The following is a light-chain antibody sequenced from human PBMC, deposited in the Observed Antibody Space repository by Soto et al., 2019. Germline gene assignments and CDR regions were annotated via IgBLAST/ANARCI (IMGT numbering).Light chain of an antibody. CDR3: QKSYSTLIN. CDR1: QSISSY. J-gene: IGKJ5*01. CDR2: AAS. Sequence: DIQITHSPSSLSASVVDRVTITFLASQSISSYLNWYQQKPGKAPKLLIYAASSLQSGVPSRFSGSGSGTAFTLTISSLQPEDFATYYCQKSYSTLINFGQGTRLEIK. V-gene: IGKV1-39*01.